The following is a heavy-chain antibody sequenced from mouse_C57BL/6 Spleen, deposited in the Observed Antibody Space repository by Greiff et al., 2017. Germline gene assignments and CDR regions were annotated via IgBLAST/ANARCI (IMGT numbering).Heavy chain of an antibody. D-gene: IGHD1-1*02. CDR3: ARYWWDGYFDY. CDR1: GFTFTDYY. CDR2: IRNKANGYTT. V-gene: IGHV7-3*01. Sequence: EVQRVESGGGLVQPGGSLSLSCAASGFTFTDYYMSWVRQPPGKALEWLGFIRNKANGYTTEYSASVKGRFTISRDNSHSILYLQMNALRAENSSTYYCARYWWDGYFDYWGQGTTLTVSS. J-gene: IGHJ2*01.